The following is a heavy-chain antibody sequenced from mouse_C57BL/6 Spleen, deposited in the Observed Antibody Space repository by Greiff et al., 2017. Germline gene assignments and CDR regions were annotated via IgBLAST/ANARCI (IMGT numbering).Heavy chain of an antibody. V-gene: IGHV14-1*01. J-gene: IGHJ2*01. Sequence: VQLQQSGAELVRPGASVKLSCTASGFNIKDYYMHWVKQRPEQGLEWIGRIDPEDGDTEYAPKFQGKATMTADTSSNTAYLQLSSLTSEDTAVYYCTTPLYYGSYYFDYWGQGTTLTVSS. CDR3: TTPLYYGSYYFDY. D-gene: IGHD2-2*01. CDR1: GFNIKDYY. CDR2: IDPEDGDT.